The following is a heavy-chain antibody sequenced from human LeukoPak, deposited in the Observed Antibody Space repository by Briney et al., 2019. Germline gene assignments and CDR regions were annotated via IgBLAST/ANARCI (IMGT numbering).Heavy chain of an antibody. CDR1: GGSISSGAYY. CDR3: ARGLITMTVVEGFDY. D-gene: IGHD3-22*01. J-gene: IGHJ4*02. Sequence: SETLSLTCTVSGGSISSGAYYWSWIRQPAGKGLEWIGHIYTTGSTSYSPSLKSRVTISVDTSKNQFSLKLSSVTAADTAVYYCARGLITMTVVEGFDYWGQGTLVTVSS. CDR2: IYTTGST. V-gene: IGHV4-61*09.